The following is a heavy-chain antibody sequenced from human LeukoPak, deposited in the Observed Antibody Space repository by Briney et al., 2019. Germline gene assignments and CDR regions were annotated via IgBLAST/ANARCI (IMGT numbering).Heavy chain of an antibody. CDR1: GFTFSSYW. J-gene: IGHJ6*03. D-gene: IGHD3-10*01. CDR3: ARGGSSGSGSYYHSYYYYYYMDV. V-gene: IGHV3-7*01. CDR2: IKEGGSEK. Sequence: PGGSLRLSCAASGFTFSSYWMSWVRQAPGKGLEWVANIKEGGSEKYYVDSVKGRFTISRDNAKNSQNSLYLQMSSLRAEDTAVYYCARGGSSGSGSYYHSYYYYYYMDVWGKGTTVTVSS.